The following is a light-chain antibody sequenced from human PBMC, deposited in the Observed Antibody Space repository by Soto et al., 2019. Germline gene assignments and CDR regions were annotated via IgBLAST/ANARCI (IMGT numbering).Light chain of an antibody. V-gene: IGKV3-20*01. CDR3: LQYVRSPL. J-gene: IGKJ5*01. CDR1: ESIINDY. CDR2: ATS. Sequence: EFVLTQSPGTLSLSPGETATLSCRASESIINDYSAWYQQRPGQPPRLLIYATSKRAPGIPDRFSGSGSGTDFTLTISRLLREDSALYCCLQYVRSPLFGQGTRLEIK.